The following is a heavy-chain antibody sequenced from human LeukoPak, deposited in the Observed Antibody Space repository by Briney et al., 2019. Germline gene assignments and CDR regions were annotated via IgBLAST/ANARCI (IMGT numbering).Heavy chain of an antibody. Sequence: PSETLSLTCTVSGGSISSYYWSWIRQPPGKGLEWIGEINHSGSTNYNPSLKSRVTISVDTSKNQFSLKLSSVTAADAAVYYCARGFLIPPYIVLMAYSSGWYWRYFDYWGQGTLVTVSS. CDR2: INHSGST. J-gene: IGHJ4*02. CDR1: GGSISSYY. D-gene: IGHD6-19*01. V-gene: IGHV4-34*01. CDR3: ARGFLIPPYIVLMAYSSGWYWRYFDY.